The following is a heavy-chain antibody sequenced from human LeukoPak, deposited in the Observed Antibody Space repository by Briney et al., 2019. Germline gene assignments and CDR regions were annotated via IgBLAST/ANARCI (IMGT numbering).Heavy chain of an antibody. CDR3: AKEGDTAMVTSALDY. CDR1: GFTLSSYG. Sequence: PGGSLRLSCAASGFTLSSYGMHWVRQAPGKGLEWVAVISYDGSNKYYADSVKGRFTISRDSSKNTLYLQMNSLRAEDTAVYYCAKEGDTAMVTSALDYWGQGTLVTVSS. CDR2: ISYDGSNK. D-gene: IGHD5-18*01. V-gene: IGHV3-30*18. J-gene: IGHJ4*02.